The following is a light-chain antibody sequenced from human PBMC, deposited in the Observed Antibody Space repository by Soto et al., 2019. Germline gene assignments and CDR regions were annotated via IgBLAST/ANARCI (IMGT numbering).Light chain of an antibody. CDR3: CSYAGSGTLV. CDR2: EVA. Sequence: QSALTQPASVSGSPGQSITISCTGTSSDIGTYRLVSWYQQHPGEAPKLMIYEVANRPSGLSNRFSGSKSGNTASLTISGLQSEDEGYYYCCSYAGSGTLVFGGGTKLTVL. V-gene: IGLV2-23*02. CDR1: SSDIGTYRL. J-gene: IGLJ2*01.